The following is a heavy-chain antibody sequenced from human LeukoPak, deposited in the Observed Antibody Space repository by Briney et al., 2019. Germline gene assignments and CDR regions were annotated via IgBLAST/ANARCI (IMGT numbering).Heavy chain of an antibody. J-gene: IGHJ3*02. D-gene: IGHD6-19*01. V-gene: IGHV4-59*01. CDR2: IYYSGST. CDR1: GGSISSYY. CDR3: ARGFSGWYFRTAFDI. Sequence: SETLSLTCTVSGGSISSYYWSWIRQPPGKGLEWIGYIYYSGSTNYNPSLKSRVTISVDTSKNQFSLRLNSVTAADTAVYYCARGFSGWYFRTAFDIWGQGTMVTVSS.